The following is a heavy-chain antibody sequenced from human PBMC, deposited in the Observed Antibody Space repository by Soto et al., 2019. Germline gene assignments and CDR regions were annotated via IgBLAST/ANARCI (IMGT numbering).Heavy chain of an antibody. J-gene: IGHJ4*02. V-gene: IGHV1-46*01. CDR2: INPSGGST. CDR3: ARVYSSAFEY. D-gene: IGHD6-19*01. CDR1: GYTFTNYY. Sequence: ASVKVSCKASGYTFTNYYMHWVRQAPGQGLEWMGIINPSGGSTTYAQKFQGRVTMTRDTSTSTVYMELSRLRSEDTAVYYCARVYSSAFEYWAQGTLVTVSS.